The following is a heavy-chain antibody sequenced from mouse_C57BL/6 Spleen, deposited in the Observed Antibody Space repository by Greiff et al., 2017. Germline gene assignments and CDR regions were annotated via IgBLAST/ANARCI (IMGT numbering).Heavy chain of an antibody. J-gene: IGHJ3*01. CDR1: GFTFTDYY. Sequence: EVKVVESGGGLVQPGGSLSLSCVASGFTFTDYYMSWVRQPPGKALEWLGFIRNKANGYTTEYSASVKGRFTISRDNSQSILYLQMNALRAEDSATYYCARYNYGSSLFAYWGQGTLGTVSA. D-gene: IGHD1-1*01. CDR2: IRNKANGYTT. V-gene: IGHV7-3*01. CDR3: ARYNYGSSLFAY.